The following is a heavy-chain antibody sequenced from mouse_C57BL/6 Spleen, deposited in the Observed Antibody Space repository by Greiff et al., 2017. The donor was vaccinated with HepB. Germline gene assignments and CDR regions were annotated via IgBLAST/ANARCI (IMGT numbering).Heavy chain of an antibody. Sequence: EVKLQESGAELVRPGASVKLSCTASGFNIKDDYMHWVKQRPEQGLEWIGWIDPENGDTEYASKFQGKATITADTSSNTAYLQLSSLTSEDTAVYYCTTAQATRENFDYWGQGTTLTVSS. CDR3: TTAQATRENFDY. CDR2: IDPENGDT. D-gene: IGHD3-2*02. J-gene: IGHJ2*01. V-gene: IGHV14-4*01. CDR1: GFNIKDDY.